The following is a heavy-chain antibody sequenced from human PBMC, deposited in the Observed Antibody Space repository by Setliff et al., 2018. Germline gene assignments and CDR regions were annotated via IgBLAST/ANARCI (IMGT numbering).Heavy chain of an antibody. CDR2: IRYDGSNK. CDR1: GFTFSSYG. J-gene: IGHJ4*02. D-gene: IGHD2-15*01. CDR3: AKRGPYCSGGTCHYYFDY. V-gene: IGHV3-30*02. Sequence: SLRLSCAASGFTFSSYGMHWVRQAPGKGLEWVAFIRYDGSNKYYADSVKGRFTISRDNSKNTVYLEMNSLRAEDTAVYYCAKRGPYCSGGTCHYYFDYWGQGTLVTVSS.